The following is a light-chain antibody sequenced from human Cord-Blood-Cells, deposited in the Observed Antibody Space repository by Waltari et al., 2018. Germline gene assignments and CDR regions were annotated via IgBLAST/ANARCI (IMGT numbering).Light chain of an antibody. J-gene: IGLJ3*02. CDR2: ETN. V-gene: IGLV1-51*02. CDR3: GTWDSSLSAWV. Sequence: QSVLTQPPSVSAAPGQKVTISCSGSSSNIWNNYVSWYQQLPGTAPKLLIYETNKRPSGLPDRFSGSKSGTSATLGISGLQSGDEADYYCGTWDSSLSAWVFGGGTKLTVL. CDR1: SSNIWNNY.